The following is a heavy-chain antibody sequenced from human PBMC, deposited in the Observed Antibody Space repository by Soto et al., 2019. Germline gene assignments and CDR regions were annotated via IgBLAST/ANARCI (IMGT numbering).Heavy chain of an antibody. J-gene: IGHJ6*03. D-gene: IGHD2-15*01. Sequence: PGGSLRLSCASSGFTFSSYAMSWVRQAPGKGLEWVSAISGSGGSTYYADSVKGRFTISRDNSKNTLYLQMNSLRAEDTAVYYCAKPYCSGGSCYSMVFHYYYYMDVWGKGTTVTVSS. CDR1: GFTFSSYA. V-gene: IGHV3-23*01. CDR3: AKPYCSGGSCYSMVFHYYYYMDV. CDR2: ISGSGGST.